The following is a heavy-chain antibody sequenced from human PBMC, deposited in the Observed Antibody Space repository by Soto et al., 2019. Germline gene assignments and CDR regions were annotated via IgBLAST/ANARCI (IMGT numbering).Heavy chain of an antibody. D-gene: IGHD6-19*01. CDR2: IYYSGST. Sequence: QVQLQESGPGLVKPSETLSLTCTVSGGSISSYYWSWIRQPPGKGLEWIGYIYYSGSTNYNPFLNSRLTTSVDTSKTQFSLKLSSVTAADTVVYYCAGVAAGYWYFDLWGRGTLVTVSS. CDR3: AGVAAGYWYFDL. V-gene: IGHV4-59*01. J-gene: IGHJ2*01. CDR1: GGSISSYY.